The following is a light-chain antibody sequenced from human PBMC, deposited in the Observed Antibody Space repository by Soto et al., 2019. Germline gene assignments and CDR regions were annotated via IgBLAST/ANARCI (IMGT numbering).Light chain of an antibody. CDR3: SSYTKSSSLFYV. V-gene: IGLV2-14*01. CDR1: SSDVGGYNY. J-gene: IGLJ1*01. CDR2: EVT. Sequence: QSALAQPASVSGSPGQSITISCTGTSSDVGGYNYVSWYQQHPGKAPKLMIFEVTNRPSGVSNRFSGSKSGNTASLTISGLQADDEADYYCSSYTKSSSLFYVFGTGTKVT.